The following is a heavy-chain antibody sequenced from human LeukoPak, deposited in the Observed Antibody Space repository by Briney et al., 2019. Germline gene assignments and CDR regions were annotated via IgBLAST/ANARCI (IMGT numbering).Heavy chain of an antibody. V-gene: IGHV1-2*02. Sequence: ASVKVSCKASGYTFTGYYMHWVRQAPGQGLEWMGWINPNSGGTNYAQKFQGRVTVTRDTSISTAYMELSRLRSDDTAVYYCARASYDSRGYYAYWGQGTLVTVSS. CDR2: INPNSGGT. CDR3: ARASYDSRGYYAY. J-gene: IGHJ4*02. CDR1: GYTFTGYY. D-gene: IGHD3-22*01.